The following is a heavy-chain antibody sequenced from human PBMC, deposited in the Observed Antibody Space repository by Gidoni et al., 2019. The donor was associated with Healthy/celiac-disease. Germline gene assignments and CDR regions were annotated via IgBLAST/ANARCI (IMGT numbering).Heavy chain of an antibody. J-gene: IGHJ4*02. Sequence: QVQLQESGPGLVKPSETLSLTCTVSGGSISSYYWSWIRQPPGKGLEWIGYIYYSGSTNYNPSLKSRVTISVDTSKNQFSLKLSSVTAADTAVYYCARHMRGPSRDPGYYFDYWGQGTLVTVSS. V-gene: IGHV4-59*08. CDR2: IYYSGST. D-gene: IGHD2-2*01. CDR3: ARHMRGPSRDPGYYFDY. CDR1: GGSISSYY.